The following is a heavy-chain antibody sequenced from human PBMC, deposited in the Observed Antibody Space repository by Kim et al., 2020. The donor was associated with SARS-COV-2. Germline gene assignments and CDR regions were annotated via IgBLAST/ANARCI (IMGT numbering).Heavy chain of an antibody. J-gene: IGHJ6*01. V-gene: IGHV3-9*01. CDR2: ISWNSGSI. Sequence: GGSLRLSCAASGFTFDDYAMHWVRQAPGKGLEWVSGISWNSGSIGYADSVKGRFTISRDNAKNSLYLQMNSLRAEDTALYYCAKSVPAATHYYYYGMDV. D-gene: IGHD2-2*01. CDR3: AKSVPAATHYYYYGMDV. CDR1: GFTFDDYA.